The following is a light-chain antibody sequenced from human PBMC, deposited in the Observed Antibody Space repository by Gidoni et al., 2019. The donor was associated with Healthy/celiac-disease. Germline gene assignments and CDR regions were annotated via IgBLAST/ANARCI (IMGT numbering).Light chain of an antibody. Sequence: EIVMTQSPATLSVSPGERAPLSCRASQSVSSNLAWYQQTPGQAPRLLIYGASTRATGIPARFSGSGSGTEFTLTISSLQSEDFAVYYCQQYNNWPPWTFGQGTKVEIK. CDR3: QQYNNWPPWT. J-gene: IGKJ1*01. CDR2: GAS. V-gene: IGKV3-15*01. CDR1: QSVSSN.